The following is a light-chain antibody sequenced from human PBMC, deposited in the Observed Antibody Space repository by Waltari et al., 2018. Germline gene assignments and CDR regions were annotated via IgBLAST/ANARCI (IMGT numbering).Light chain of an antibody. V-gene: IGLV1-47*01. Sequence: QSVLTQSPSASGTPGQRVSISCSGSSSNIGSNYVFWYQQLPGTAPKLLIYGNNQRPAGVPDRLSGSKSGTSASLAISGLRSEDEADYYFGAWDGSLSGRVFGGGTKLTVL. J-gene: IGLJ3*02. CDR1: SSNIGSNY. CDR3: GAWDGSLSGRV. CDR2: GNN.